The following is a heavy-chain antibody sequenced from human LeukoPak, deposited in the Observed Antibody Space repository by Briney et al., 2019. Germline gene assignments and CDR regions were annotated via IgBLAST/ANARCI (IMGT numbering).Heavy chain of an antibody. CDR2: MNPNSGNT. CDR3: ARDYYGSFNWFDP. J-gene: IGHJ5*02. Sequence: GASVKVSCKASGGTFSSYAISWVRQAPGQGLEWMGWMNPNSGNTGYAQKFQGRVTMTRNTSISTAYMELSSLRSEDTAVYYCARDYYGSFNWFDPWGQGTLVTVSS. V-gene: IGHV1-8*02. D-gene: IGHD3-10*01. CDR1: GGTFSSYA.